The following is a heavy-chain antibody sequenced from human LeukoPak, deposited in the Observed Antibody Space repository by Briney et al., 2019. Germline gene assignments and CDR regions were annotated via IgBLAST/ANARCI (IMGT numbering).Heavy chain of an antibody. CDR1: GGSISNSSSY. D-gene: IGHD1-26*01. CDR2: IYYSGST. J-gene: IGHJ4*02. Sequence: SETLSLTCTVSGGSISNSSSYWGWIRQPPGKGLEWIGSIYYSGSTYYNPSLKSRVTISVDTSKNQFSLKLSSVTAADTAVYYCARLSPVGIFYFDYWGQGTLVTVSS. V-gene: IGHV4-39*01. CDR3: ARLSPVGIFYFDY.